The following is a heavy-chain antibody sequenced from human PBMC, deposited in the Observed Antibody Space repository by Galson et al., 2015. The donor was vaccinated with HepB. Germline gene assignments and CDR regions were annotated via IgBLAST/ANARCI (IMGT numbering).Heavy chain of an antibody. J-gene: IGHJ6*02. D-gene: IGHD3-22*01. CDR1: GYTFTSYG. V-gene: IGHV1-18*04. CDR2: ISAYNGNT. CDR3: ARGGYYDSSGYYYVDCFNYYYGMDV. Sequence: SVKVSCKASGYTFTSYGISWVRQAPGQGLEWIGWISAYNGNTNYAQKLQGRVTMTTDTSTSTAYMELRSLRSDDTAVYYCARGGYYDSSGYYYVDCFNYYYGMDVWGQGTTVTVSS.